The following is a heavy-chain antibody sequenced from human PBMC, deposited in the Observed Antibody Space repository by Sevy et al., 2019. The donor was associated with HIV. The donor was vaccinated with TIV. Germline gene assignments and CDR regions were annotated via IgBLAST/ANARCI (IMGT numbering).Heavy chain of an antibody. D-gene: IGHD6-19*01. CDR3: ARGGGNGWYYFDY. V-gene: IGHV1-69*13. CDR1: VGTFSSYG. CDR2: VIPTLGTV. Sequence: ASVKVSCKASVGTFSSYGISWVRQAPGQGLEWMGGVIPTLGTVNYAQKFQGRVTITADESTETAYMELSSLRSEDRAVYYCARGGGNGWYYFDYWGQETLVTVSS. J-gene: IGHJ4*02.